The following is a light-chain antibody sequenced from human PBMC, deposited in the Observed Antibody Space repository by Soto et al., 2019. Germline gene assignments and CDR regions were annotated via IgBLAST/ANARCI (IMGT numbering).Light chain of an antibody. CDR2: EVS. V-gene: IGLV2-14*01. CDR3: SSYISSSTTV. Sequence: LTQPASVSGSPGQSISISCSGTSSDVGGYNYVSWYQQHPGKAPKLMIYEVSNRPSGVSNRFSGSKSGNTASLTISGLQAEVVSYYYCSSYISSSTTVCGTGPSFTVL. CDR1: SSDVGGYNY. J-gene: IGLJ1*01.